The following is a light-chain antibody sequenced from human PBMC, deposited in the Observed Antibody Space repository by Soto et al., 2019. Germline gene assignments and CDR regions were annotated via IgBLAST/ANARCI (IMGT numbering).Light chain of an antibody. Sequence: QSVLTQPRSVSGSPGLSVTISCTGTGSDVGAYNYVSWYQQHPGKAPKLRIYDVTKWPSGVPDRFSGSKSGNTASLTISVLQAEDEADYYCSSYAGNYTLVFGGGTKVTVL. CDR3: SSYAGNYTLV. CDR1: GSDVGAYNY. CDR2: DVT. J-gene: IGLJ3*02. V-gene: IGLV2-11*01.